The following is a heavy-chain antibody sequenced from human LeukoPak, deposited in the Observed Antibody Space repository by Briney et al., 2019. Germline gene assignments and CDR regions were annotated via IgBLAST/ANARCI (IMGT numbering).Heavy chain of an antibody. D-gene: IGHD4-23*01. V-gene: IGHV3-23*01. CDR2: ISNGGGST. J-gene: IGHJ4*02. CDR1: GFTFSSYA. CDR3: ARYYGGNSNFDY. Sequence: GGSLRLSCAASGFTFSSYAMSWVRQAPGKGLEWVSGISNGGGSTDYADSVKGRFTISRDSSKNTLYLQMNSLRAEDTAVYYCARYYGGNSNFDYWGQGTLVTVSS.